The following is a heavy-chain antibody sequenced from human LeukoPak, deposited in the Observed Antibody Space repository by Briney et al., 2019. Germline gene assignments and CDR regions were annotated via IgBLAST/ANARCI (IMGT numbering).Heavy chain of an antibody. CDR1: GYTFTSYY. CDR2: INPSGGST. J-gene: IGHJ4*02. D-gene: IGHD5/OR15-5a*01. Sequence: GASVKVSCKASGYTFTSYYMHWVRQAPGQGLEWMGIINPSGGSTSYAQKFQGRVTMTTDTSTSTAYMELRSLRSDDTAVYYCARQKYLRGPDVEYFDYWGQGTLVTVSS. V-gene: IGHV1-46*01. CDR3: ARQKYLRGPDVEYFDY.